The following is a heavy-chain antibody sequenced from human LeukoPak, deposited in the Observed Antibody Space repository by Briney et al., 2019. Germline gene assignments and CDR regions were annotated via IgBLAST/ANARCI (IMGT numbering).Heavy chain of an antibody. CDR1: GGSFSGYY. CDR3: ARDRPFDY. V-gene: IGHV4-34*01. CDR2: INHSGST. J-gene: IGHJ4*02. Sequence: SETLSLTCAVYGGSFSGYYWSWIRRPPGKGLEWIGEINHSGSTNYNPSLKSRVTISVDTSKNQFSLKLSSVTAADTAVYYCARDRPFDYWGQGTLVTVSS.